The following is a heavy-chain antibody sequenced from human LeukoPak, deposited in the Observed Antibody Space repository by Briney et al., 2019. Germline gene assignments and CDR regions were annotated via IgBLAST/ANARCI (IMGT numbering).Heavy chain of an antibody. V-gene: IGHV3-7*01. CDR3: ARVHGLSFLDY. CDR2: IKQDGSEK. Sequence: GGSLRLSCAASGFTFSSYWMSWVRQAPGKRLEWVANIKQDGSEKYYVDSVKGRFTISRDNAKNSLYLQMNSLRAEDTAVYYCARVHGLSFLDYWGQGTLVTVSS. CDR1: GFTFSSYW. D-gene: IGHD3-16*01. J-gene: IGHJ4*02.